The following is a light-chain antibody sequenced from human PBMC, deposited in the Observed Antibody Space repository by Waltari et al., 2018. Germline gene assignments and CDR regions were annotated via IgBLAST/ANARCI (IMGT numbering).Light chain of an antibody. J-gene: IGLJ3*02. CDR1: TGAVTSGHY. V-gene: IGLV7-46*01. CDR2: DTT. Sequence: QAVVTQEPSLTVSPGGTVTLTCGSSTGAVTSGHYPYWFQQKTGQAPRTLIYDTTDKHSWTPARLSGSLLGGKAALTLSVAQPEDEADYYCLLSYSGVRLYWVFGGGTKLTVL. CDR3: LLSYSGVRLYWV.